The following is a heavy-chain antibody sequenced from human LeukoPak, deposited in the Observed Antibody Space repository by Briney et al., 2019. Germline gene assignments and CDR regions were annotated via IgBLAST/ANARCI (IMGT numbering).Heavy chain of an antibody. CDR1: GYTLTSYA. CDR2: INAGNGNT. CDR3: ARKGYDSSGYYKSNYYDY. D-gene: IGHD3-22*01. Sequence: GASVKVSCKASGYTLTSYAMHWVRQAPGQRLEWMGWINAGNGNTKYSQKFQGRVTITRDTSASRAHMELSSLRSEDTAVYYCARKGYDSSGYYKSNYYDYWGQGTLVTVSS. J-gene: IGHJ4*02. V-gene: IGHV1-3*01.